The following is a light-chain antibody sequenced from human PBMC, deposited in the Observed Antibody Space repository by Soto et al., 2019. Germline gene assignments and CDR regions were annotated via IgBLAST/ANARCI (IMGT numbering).Light chain of an antibody. CDR1: QSVSSY. CDR3: QQRSNWPLT. Sequence: EIVMTQSPATLSSSPAARVSLXCRASQSVSSYLAWYQQKPGQAPRLLIYDASNRATGIPARFSGSGSGTDFTLTISSLEPEDFAVYYCQQRSNWPLTFGGGTKVDNK. V-gene: IGKV3-11*01. J-gene: IGKJ4*01. CDR2: DAS.